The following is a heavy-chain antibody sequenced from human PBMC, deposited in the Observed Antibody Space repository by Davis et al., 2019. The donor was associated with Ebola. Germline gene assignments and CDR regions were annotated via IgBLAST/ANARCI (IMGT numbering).Heavy chain of an antibody. CDR2: IRSKANSYAT. V-gene: IGHV3-73*01. CDR3: TGTVTDDY. D-gene: IGHD4-17*01. CDR1: GFTFSGSA. J-gene: IGHJ4*02. Sequence: GGSLKIFCAASGFTFSGSAMHWVRQASGKGLEWVGRIRSKANSYATAYAESVKGRFTISRDDSKNTAYLQMNSLKTEDTAVYYCTGTVTDDYWGQGTLVTVSS.